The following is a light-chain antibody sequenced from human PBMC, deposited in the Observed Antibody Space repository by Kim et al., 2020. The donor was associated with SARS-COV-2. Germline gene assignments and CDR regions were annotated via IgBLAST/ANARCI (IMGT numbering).Light chain of an antibody. CDR1: SLRKYY. V-gene: IGLV3-19*01. CDR3: TARDSRGKVD. J-gene: IGLJ2*01. Sequence: VALGQTVRITCQGDSLRKYYTTWYQQKARQAPVLVFYAKDKRPSGVPDRFSGSTSGNTASLTITGAQAADEADYYCTARDSRGKVDFGGGTKVTVL. CDR2: AKD.